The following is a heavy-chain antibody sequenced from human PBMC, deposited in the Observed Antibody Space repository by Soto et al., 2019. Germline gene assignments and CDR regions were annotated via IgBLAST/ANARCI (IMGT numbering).Heavy chain of an antibody. D-gene: IGHD3-3*01. CDR3: ARGHRANYDFWSGFEGRDYYYYMDV. V-gene: IGHV3-64*01. CDR1: GFTFSSYA. CDR2: ISSNGGST. Sequence: GGSLRLSCAASGFTFSSYAMHWVRQAPGKGLEYVSAISSNGGSTYYANSVKGRFTISRDNSKNTLYLQMGSLRAEDMAVYYCARGHRANYDFWSGFEGRDYYYYMDVWGKGTTVTVSS. J-gene: IGHJ6*03.